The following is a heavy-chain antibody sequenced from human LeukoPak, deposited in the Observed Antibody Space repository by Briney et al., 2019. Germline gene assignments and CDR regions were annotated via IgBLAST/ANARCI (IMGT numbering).Heavy chain of an antibody. J-gene: IGHJ4*02. D-gene: IGHD5-12*01. CDR3: AIRTPVDIVATLGERVKKGLDY. CDR2: MNPNSGNT. V-gene: IGHV1-8*01. CDR1: GYTFTSYD. Sequence: ASVKVSCKASGYTFTSYDINWLRHATGQGPEWMGWMNPNSGNTGYAQKFQGKVTMTRNTSMSTAYLELSSLRSEDTAMYYCAIRTPVDIVATLGERVKKGLDYWGQGTLVTVSS.